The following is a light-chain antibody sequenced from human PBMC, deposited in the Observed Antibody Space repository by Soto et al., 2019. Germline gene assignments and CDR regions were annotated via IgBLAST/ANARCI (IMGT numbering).Light chain of an antibody. J-gene: IGLJ1*01. CDR3: SSYTSSSTYV. CDR2: EVS. V-gene: IGLV2-18*02. CDR1: SSDVGNYNR. Sequence: QSARTQPPSVSGSPGQSVTISCTGTSSDVGNYNRVSWYQQPPGTAPKVIIYEVSNRPSGVPDRFSGSKSGNTASLTISGLQAEDEADYYCSSYTSSSTYVFGTGTKLTVL.